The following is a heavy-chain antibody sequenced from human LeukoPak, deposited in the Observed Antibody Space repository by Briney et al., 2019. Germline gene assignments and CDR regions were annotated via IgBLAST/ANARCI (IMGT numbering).Heavy chain of an antibody. CDR2: ISYDGSNK. D-gene: IGHD1-26*01. CDR3: ARDPCSYPQVGARKNWFDP. V-gene: IGHV3-30-3*01. J-gene: IGHJ5*02. Sequence: PGGSLRLSCAASGFTFRSYWMCLVRQAPGKGLEWVAVISYDGSNKYYADSVKGRFTISRDNSKNTLYLQMNSLRAEDTAVYYCARDPCSYPQVGARKNWFDPWGQGTLVTVSS. CDR1: GFTFRSYW.